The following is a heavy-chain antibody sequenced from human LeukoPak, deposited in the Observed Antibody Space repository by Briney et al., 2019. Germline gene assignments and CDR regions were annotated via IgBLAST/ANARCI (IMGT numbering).Heavy chain of an antibody. J-gene: IGHJ4*02. CDR2: INPSGGST. CDR3: ARDPDLITIFGVVIGHSFDY. V-gene: IGHV1-46*01. CDR1: GYTFTSYY. Sequence: ASVKVSCKASGYTFTSYYMHWVRQAPGQGLEWMGIINPSGGSTSYAQKFQGRVTMTRDTSTSTVYMELSSLRSEDTAVYYCARDPDLITIFGVVIGHSFDYWGQGTLVTVSS. D-gene: IGHD3-3*01.